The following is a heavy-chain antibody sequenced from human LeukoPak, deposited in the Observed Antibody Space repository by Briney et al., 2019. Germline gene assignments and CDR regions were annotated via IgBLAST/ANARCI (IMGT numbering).Heavy chain of an antibody. J-gene: IGHJ4*02. CDR1: GGSISSTRYY. CDR3: VRLYWDFDF. CDR2: VFDSGMT. V-gene: IGHV4-39*01. D-gene: IGHD2-8*02. Sequence: SETLSLTCTVSGGSISSTRYYWGWIGQPPGKGLEWIGSVFDSGMTYYNPSLKSRVTISVDTSKNQFSLRLSSVTAADTAVYYCVRLYWDFDFWGQGTLVTVSS.